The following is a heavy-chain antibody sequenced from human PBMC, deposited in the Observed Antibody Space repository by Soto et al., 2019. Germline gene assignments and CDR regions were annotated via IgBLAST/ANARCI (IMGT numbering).Heavy chain of an antibody. J-gene: IGHJ4*02. CDR3: ASCFWSGYHV. CDR2: IYHSGST. CDR1: GGSISSGGYS. D-gene: IGHD3-3*01. Sequence: QLQLQESGSGLVKPSQTLSLTCAVSGGSISSGGYSWSWIRQPPGKGLEWIGYIYHSGSTYYNPSLTSRVTISVDRSKNQFSLKLSSVTAADTAVDYCASCFWSGYHVWGQGTLVTVSS. V-gene: IGHV4-30-2*01.